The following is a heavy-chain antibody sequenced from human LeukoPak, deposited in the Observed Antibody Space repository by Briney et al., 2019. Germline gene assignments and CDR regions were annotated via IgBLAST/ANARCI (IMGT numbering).Heavy chain of an antibody. Sequence: ASVTLSCKASGYTFTGHYIQWVRQAPGQGLEWMGWINPSSGGTKYAQRFQGRVTITRDTSINTAYMEMTRLKSDDTAVYYCARDRLSLSSPGYYNYGMDVWGHGTLVTVSS. CDR1: GYTFTGHY. V-gene: IGHV1-2*02. D-gene: IGHD6-13*01. CDR3: ARDRLSLSSPGYYNYGMDV. CDR2: INPSSGGT. J-gene: IGHJ6*02.